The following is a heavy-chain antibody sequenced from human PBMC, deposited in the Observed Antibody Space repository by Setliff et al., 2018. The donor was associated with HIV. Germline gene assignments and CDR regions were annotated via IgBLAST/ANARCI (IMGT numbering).Heavy chain of an antibody. CDR1: GLTFSNYA. Sequence: PGGSLRLSCTASGLTFSNYAMTWVRRAPGKGLEWVSTISGDGRETFYADSVKGRFTISRDNSKNTLYLQMNSLRAEDTAVYYCAMSPYSSGLFDYWGQGTLVTVSS. V-gene: IGHV3-23*01. J-gene: IGHJ4*02. D-gene: IGHD6-19*01. CDR3: AMSPYSSGLFDY. CDR2: ISGDGRET.